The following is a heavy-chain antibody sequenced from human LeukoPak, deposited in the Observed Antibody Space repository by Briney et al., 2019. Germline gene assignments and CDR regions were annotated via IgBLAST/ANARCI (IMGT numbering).Heavy chain of an antibody. Sequence: GEALKISFKGSGYGFTSYWIGWGRRMPGKGLGWMGIIYPGDSDTRYSPSFQGQVTISADKSISTAYLQWSSPKASDTAMYYCARRGYGSGSYSKHFDYWGQGTLVTVSS. CDR3: ARRGYGSGSYSKHFDY. V-gene: IGHV5-51*01. D-gene: IGHD3-10*01. CDR1: GYGFTSYW. J-gene: IGHJ4*02. CDR2: IYPGDSDT.